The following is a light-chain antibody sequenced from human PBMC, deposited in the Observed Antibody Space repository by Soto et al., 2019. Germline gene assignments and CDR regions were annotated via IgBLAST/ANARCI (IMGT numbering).Light chain of an antibody. CDR2: GAS. V-gene: IGKV3-20*01. Sequence: EIVLTQSPGTLSLSPGERATLSCRASQSVSSSYLAWYQQKPGQAPRLLIYGASSMHTGIPDRFSGSGSGTDFTLTISRLEPEDFAVYYCQQTGSSPHTFGGGTKVEIK. CDR1: QSVSSSY. J-gene: IGKJ4*01. CDR3: QQTGSSPHT.